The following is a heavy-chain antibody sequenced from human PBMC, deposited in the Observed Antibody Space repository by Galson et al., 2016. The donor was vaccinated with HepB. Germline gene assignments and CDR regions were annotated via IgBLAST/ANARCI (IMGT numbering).Heavy chain of an antibody. CDR1: GGSISSFY. D-gene: IGHD3-22*01. CDR2: IYYSGST. V-gene: IGHV4-59*08. Sequence: SETLSLTCTVSGGSISSFYWSWIRQPPGKGLEWIGYIYYSGSTNYNPSLKSRVTISVEMSKTQFSLKLSSVTAADTAVYYCARMSRGYYYETGEYFDYWGQGTLVTVSS. J-gene: IGHJ4*02. CDR3: ARMSRGYYYETGEYFDY.